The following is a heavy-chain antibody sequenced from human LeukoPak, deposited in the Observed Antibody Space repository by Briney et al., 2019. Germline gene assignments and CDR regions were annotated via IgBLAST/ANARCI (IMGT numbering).Heavy chain of an antibody. CDR1: GGSISSGGYY. CDR3: ARALFPPVVVPAAMRPRYYYYMDV. J-gene: IGHJ6*03. CDR2: IYHSGST. Sequence: SETLSLTCTVSGGSISSGGYYWSWIRQPPGKGLEWIGYIYHSGSTYYNPSLKSRVTISVDTSKNQFPLKLSSVTAADTAVYYCARALFPPVVVPAAMRPRYYYYMDVWGKGTTVTVSS. D-gene: IGHD2-2*01. V-gene: IGHV4-61*08.